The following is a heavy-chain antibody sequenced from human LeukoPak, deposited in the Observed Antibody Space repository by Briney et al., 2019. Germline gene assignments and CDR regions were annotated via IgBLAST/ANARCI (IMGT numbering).Heavy chain of an antibody. CDR1: GYTFTSYG. V-gene: IGHV1-18*01. CDR2: ISAYNGNT. CDR3: ATQGLPTTPSMDV. D-gene: IGHD2-15*01. Sequence: ASVKVSCKASGYTFTSYGISWVRQAPGQGLEWMGWISAYNGNTNYAQKLQGRVTMTTDTSTDTAYMELSSLRSEDTAVYYCATQGLPTTPSMDVWGKGTTVTVSS. J-gene: IGHJ6*03.